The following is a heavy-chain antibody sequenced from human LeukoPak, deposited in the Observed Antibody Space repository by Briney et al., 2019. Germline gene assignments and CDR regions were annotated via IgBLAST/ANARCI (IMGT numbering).Heavy chain of an antibody. CDR1: GYTFTSYY. D-gene: IGHD3-22*01. CDR2: INPSGGST. Sequence: ASVKVSCKASGYTFTSYYMHWVRQAPGQGLEWMGIINPSGGSTSYAQKFQGRVTMTRDMSTSTVYMELSSLRSEDTAVYYCARDPAYYDSSGYYPGLWYFDLWGRGTLVTVSS. V-gene: IGHV1-46*01. J-gene: IGHJ2*01. CDR3: ARDPAYYDSSGYYPGLWYFDL.